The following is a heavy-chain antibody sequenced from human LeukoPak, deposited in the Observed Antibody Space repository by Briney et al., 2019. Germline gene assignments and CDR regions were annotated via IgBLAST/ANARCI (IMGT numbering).Heavy chain of an antibody. CDR2: IHHSGTT. V-gene: IGHV4-38-2*02. CDR1: GFSISNGYY. J-gene: IGHJ5*02. D-gene: IGHD3-22*01. Sequence: SETLSLTCTVSGFSISNGYYWGWVRQPPGKGLEWIGTIHHSGTTYYSPSLRSRVTTSVDTSKNQFSLSLSSVTAADTAVYYCARSYYDTRGRFDPWGQGTLVTVSS. CDR3: ARSYYDTRGRFDP.